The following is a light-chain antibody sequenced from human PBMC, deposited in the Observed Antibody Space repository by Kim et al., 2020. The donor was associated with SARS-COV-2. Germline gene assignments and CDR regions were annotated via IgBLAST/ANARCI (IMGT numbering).Light chain of an antibody. CDR2: GKN. CDR1: RLRSYY. Sequence: GQTGRSTFQGTRLRSYYASWYRQKQGQAPVLVIYGKNDRPSGTPDRFSGSSSGNTASLTITGAQAEDEADYYCNSRDSSGNHWVFGGGTQLTVL. J-gene: IGLJ3*02. V-gene: IGLV3-19*01. CDR3: NSRDSSGNHWV.